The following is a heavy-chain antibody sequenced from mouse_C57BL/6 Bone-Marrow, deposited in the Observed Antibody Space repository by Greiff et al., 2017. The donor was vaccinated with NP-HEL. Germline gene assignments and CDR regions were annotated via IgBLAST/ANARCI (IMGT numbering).Heavy chain of an antibody. D-gene: IGHD4-1*01. CDR1: GYTFTDYY. Sequence: VQLQQSGPVLVKPGASVKMSCKASGYTFTDYYMNWVKQSHGKSLEWIGVINPYNGGTSYNQKFKGKATLTVDKSSSTAYMELNSLTSKDSAVYYCASTGTGVYFDYWGQGTTLTVSS. V-gene: IGHV1-19*01. CDR2: INPYNGGT. CDR3: ASTGTGVYFDY. J-gene: IGHJ2*01.